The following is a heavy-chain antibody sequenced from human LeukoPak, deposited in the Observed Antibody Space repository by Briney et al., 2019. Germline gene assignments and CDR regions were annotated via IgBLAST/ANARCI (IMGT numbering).Heavy chain of an antibody. J-gene: IGHJ4*02. CDR1: GYTLTDFS. CDR3: ARGAYYYDSSGYYYYFDY. D-gene: IGHD3-22*01. CDR2: FDPEDGET. Sequence: ASVKVSCKVSGYTLTDFSMHWVRQAPGKGLERMGTFDPEDGETIYAQKFQGRVTMTEDTSTDTAYMELSSLRSEDTAVYYCARGAYYYDSSGYYYYFDYWGQGTLVTVSS. V-gene: IGHV1-24*01.